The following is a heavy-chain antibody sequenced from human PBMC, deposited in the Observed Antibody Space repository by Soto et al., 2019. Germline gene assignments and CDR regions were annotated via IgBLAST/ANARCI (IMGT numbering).Heavy chain of an antibody. J-gene: IGHJ4*02. CDR2: IYYSGST. Sequence: PSETLSLTCTVAGGSSSGVDDCWSWIRQPPGKGLEWIGYIYYSGSTYYNPSLKSRVTISVDTSKNQFSLKLSSVTAADTAVYYCARELLSAYVDYWGQGTLVTSPQ. CDR1: GGSSSGVDDC. CDR3: ARELLSAYVDY. V-gene: IGHV4-30-4*08.